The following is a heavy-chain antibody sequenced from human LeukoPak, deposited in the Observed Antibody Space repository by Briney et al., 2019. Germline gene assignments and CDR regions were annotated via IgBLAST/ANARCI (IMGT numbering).Heavy chain of an antibody. D-gene: IGHD5-18*01. Sequence: SETLSLTCTVSGGSISSYYWSWIRQPPGKGLEWIGYIYYSGSTNYNPSLKSRVTISVDTSKNQFSLKLSSVTAADTAVYYCATLTAMATYFDYWGQGTLVTVSS. V-gene: IGHV4-59*01. CDR1: GGSISSYY. J-gene: IGHJ4*02. CDR3: ATLTAMATYFDY. CDR2: IYYSGST.